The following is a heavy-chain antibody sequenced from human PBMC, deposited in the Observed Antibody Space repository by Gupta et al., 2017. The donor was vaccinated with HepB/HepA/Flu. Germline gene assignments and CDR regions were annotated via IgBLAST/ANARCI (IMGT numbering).Heavy chain of an antibody. CDR3: AKAYSGSHDI. CDR1: GFTFSSYG. V-gene: IGHV3-30*18. D-gene: IGHD1-26*01. Sequence: QVQLVESGGGVVQPGRSLRLSCAASGFTFSSYGMHWVRQAPGKGLEWVAVISYDGSNKYYADSVKGRFTISRDNSKNTLYLQMNSLRAEDTAVYYCAKAYSGSHDIWGQGTMVTVSS. J-gene: IGHJ3*02. CDR2: ISYDGSNK.